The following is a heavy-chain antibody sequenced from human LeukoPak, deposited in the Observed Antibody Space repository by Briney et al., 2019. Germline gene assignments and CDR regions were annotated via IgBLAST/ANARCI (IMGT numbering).Heavy chain of an antibody. Sequence: SETLSLTCSVSGVSISDYHWIWIRQPPAKGLEWMGYFSYSGSTRYNPSLKSRVTMSVDTSKNQFSLRLISVAAADTAVYYCARMYSGTSYYFDFWGQGTLVAVSS. CDR3: ARMYSGTSYYFDF. CDR2: FSYSGST. CDR1: GVSISDYH. V-gene: IGHV4-59*01. J-gene: IGHJ4*02. D-gene: IGHD1-26*01.